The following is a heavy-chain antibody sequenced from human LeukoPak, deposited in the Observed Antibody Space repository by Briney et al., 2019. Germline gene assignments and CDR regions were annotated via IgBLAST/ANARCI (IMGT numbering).Heavy chain of an antibody. Sequence: ASVKVSCKASGYTFTSYYMHWVRQAPGQGLEWMGIINPSGGSTSYAQKFQGRVTMTRDTSTSTVYMELSSLRSEDTAVYYCATNGDVPYYYDSSGYYYLVYWGQGTLVTVSS. V-gene: IGHV1-46*01. CDR3: ATNGDVPYYYDSSGYYYLVY. CDR2: INPSGGST. D-gene: IGHD3-22*01. J-gene: IGHJ4*02. CDR1: GYTFTSYY.